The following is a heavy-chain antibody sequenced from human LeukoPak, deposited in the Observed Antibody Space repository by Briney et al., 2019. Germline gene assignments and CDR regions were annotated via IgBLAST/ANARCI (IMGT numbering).Heavy chain of an antibody. V-gene: IGHV3-33*01. Sequence: GGSLRLSCAASGFTFSSYGMHWVRQAPGKGLEWVAVIWYGGSNKYYADSVKGRFTISRDNSKNTLYLQMNSLRAEDTAVYYCAREGLLEWLFPAPPFFDYWGQGTLVTVSS. CDR2: IWYGGSNK. D-gene: IGHD3-3*01. CDR3: AREGLLEWLFPAPPFFDY. J-gene: IGHJ4*02. CDR1: GFTFSSYG.